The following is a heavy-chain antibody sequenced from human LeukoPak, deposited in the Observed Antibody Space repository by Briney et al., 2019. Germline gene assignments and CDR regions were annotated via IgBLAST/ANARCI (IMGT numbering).Heavy chain of an antibody. D-gene: IGHD2-2*01. V-gene: IGHV1-24*01. J-gene: IGHJ3*02. Sequence: ASVKVSFKVSGYTLTELSMHWVRQAPGKGLEWMGGFDPEDGETIYAQKFQGRVTMTEDTSTDTAYMELSSLRSEDTAVYYCATDIVVLDAFDIWGQGTMVTVSS. CDR1: GYTLTELS. CDR2: FDPEDGET. CDR3: ATDIVVLDAFDI.